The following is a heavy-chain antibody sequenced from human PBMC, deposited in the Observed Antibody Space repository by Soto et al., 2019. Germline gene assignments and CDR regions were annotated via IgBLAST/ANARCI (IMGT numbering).Heavy chain of an antibody. CDR3: ARVAIPASIAARPGYYYGMDV. CDR2: IWYDGSNK. V-gene: IGHV3-33*01. CDR1: GFTFSSYG. Sequence: GGSLRLSCAASGFTFSSYGMHWVRQAPGKGLEWVAVIWYDGSNKYYADSVKGRFTISRDNSKNTLYLQMNSLRAEDTAVYYCARVAIPASIAARPGYYYGMDVWGQGTTVTVSS. J-gene: IGHJ6*02. D-gene: IGHD6-6*01.